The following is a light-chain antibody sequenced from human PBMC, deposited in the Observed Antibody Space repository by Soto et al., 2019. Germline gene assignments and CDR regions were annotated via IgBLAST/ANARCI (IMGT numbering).Light chain of an antibody. J-gene: IGLJ2*01. Sequence: QSVLTQPPSVSGAPGQRVTISCTGSSSNIGANYDVHWYQQLPGTAPKLLIYGNSNRPSGVPDRFSGSKSGTSASLAITGLQAEDEADYYCQSYDSRRSGVFGGGTKLTVL. CDR1: SSNIGANYD. CDR2: GNS. CDR3: QSYDSRRSGV. V-gene: IGLV1-40*01.